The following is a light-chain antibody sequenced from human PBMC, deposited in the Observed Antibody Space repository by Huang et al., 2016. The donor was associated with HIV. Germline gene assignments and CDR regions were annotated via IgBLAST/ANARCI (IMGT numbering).Light chain of an antibody. CDR1: QNINAY. CDR2: GTS. CDR3: HQRYTSVVT. V-gene: IGKV1-39*01. Sequence: DVQMTQSPSSLSAFVGDTVTITCRASQNINAYLNWYQQKPRTAPKLLISGTSDLRSGVPSRFSGSRSGTDFTLTISSLQPEDSATYYCHQRYTSVVTFGGGTKVEI. J-gene: IGKJ4*01.